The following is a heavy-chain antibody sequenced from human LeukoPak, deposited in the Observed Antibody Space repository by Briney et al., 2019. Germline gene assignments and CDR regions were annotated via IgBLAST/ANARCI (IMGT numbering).Heavy chain of an antibody. D-gene: IGHD4-23*01. CDR2: ISSSSTI. CDR3: ARGGTSSSLAY. CDR1: GFTFSSYS. J-gene: IGHJ4*02. V-gene: IGHV3-48*02. Sequence: GGSLRLSCAASGFTFSSYSIHWVRQAPGKGLEWVSYISSSSTISYADSVKGRFTISRDNANNSLYLQTNSLRDEDTAVYYCARGGTSSSLAYWGQGTLVTVSS.